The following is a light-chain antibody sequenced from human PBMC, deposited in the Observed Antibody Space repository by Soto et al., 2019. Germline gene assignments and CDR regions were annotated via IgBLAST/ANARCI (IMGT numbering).Light chain of an antibody. V-gene: IGLV2-8*01. CDR3: CSYAGSNILI. Sequence: QSALTQPPSASGSPGQSVTISCTATSSDVGVYNYVSWYQQHPGKAPKLMIYEVTKRPSGVPDRFSGSKSGNTASLTVSGLQAEDEADYYCCSYAGSNILIFGGGTKVTVL. CDR1: SSDVGVYNY. CDR2: EVT. J-gene: IGLJ2*01.